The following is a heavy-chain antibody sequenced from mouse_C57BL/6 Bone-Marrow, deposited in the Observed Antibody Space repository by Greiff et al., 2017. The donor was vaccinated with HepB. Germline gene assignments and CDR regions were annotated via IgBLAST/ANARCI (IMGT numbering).Heavy chain of an antibody. CDR3: TTSLLRLTGSYYFDY. V-gene: IGHV14-4*01. CDR1: GFNIKDDY. Sequence: QQQSGAELVRPGASVKLSCTASGFNIKDDYMHWVKQRPEQGLEWIGWIDPENGDTEYASKFQGKATITADTSSNTAYLQLSSLTSEDTAVYYCTTSLLRLTGSYYFDYWGQGTTLTVSS. D-gene: IGHD1-2*01. CDR2: IDPENGDT. J-gene: IGHJ2*01.